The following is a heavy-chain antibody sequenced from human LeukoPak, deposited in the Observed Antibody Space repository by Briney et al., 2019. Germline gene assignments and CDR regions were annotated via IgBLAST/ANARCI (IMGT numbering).Heavy chain of an antibody. CDR3: ARSLGEDLEAPSV. V-gene: IGHV1-8*03. Sequence: ASVKVSCTASGYTFTSYGINWVRQATGQGLEWMAWMNPNSGYTGYAQKFQGRVTLTRDTSITTAFMELSSLRSEDTAVYYCARSLGEDLEAPSVWGQGTLVTVSS. D-gene: IGHD5/OR15-5a*01. CDR2: MNPNSGYT. J-gene: IGHJ4*02. CDR1: GYTFTSYG.